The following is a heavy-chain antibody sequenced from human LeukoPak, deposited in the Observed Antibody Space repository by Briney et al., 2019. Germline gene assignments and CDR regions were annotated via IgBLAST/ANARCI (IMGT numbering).Heavy chain of an antibody. Sequence: GGSLRLSCTASGFTFGYHAINWVRQAPGRGLEWVGFIRSQAYSGTTEYATSVKDRFTISRDDSKSMAYLQMNSLRDEDTAVYYCARDGMVRGVIIWDAFDIWGQGTMVTVSS. CDR3: ARDGMVRGVIIWDAFDI. J-gene: IGHJ3*02. CDR1: GFTFGYHA. V-gene: IGHV3-49*04. CDR2: IRSQAYSGTT. D-gene: IGHD3-10*01.